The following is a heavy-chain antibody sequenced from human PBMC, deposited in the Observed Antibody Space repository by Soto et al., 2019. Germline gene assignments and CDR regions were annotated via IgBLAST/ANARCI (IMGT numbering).Heavy chain of an antibody. V-gene: IGHV4-59*08. CDR2: IYYSGST. CDR3: AAHSGSTYGPLDY. D-gene: IGHD3-10*01. J-gene: IGHJ4*02. CDR1: GRSLSGYY. Sequence: SGTQSLTCSASGRSLSGYYWSRIRQPPGKGLEWIGYIYYSGSTNYNPSLRSRVTIAVDTSKNQFSLKLSSVTAADTAVYYCAAHSGSTYGPLDYWGQGTQVT.